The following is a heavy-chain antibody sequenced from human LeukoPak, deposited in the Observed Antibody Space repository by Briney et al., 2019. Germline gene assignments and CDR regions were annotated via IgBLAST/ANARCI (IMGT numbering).Heavy chain of an antibody. Sequence: GGSLRLSCAASGFTFSSYSMNWVRQAPGEGLEWVSSISSSSSYIYYADSVKGRFTISRDNAKNSLYLQMNRLRAEDTAVYYCARDPRGLGFGEPYFDNWGQGPLVTVSS. CDR3: ARDPRGLGFGEPYFDN. J-gene: IGHJ4*02. D-gene: IGHD3-10*01. CDR2: ISSSSSYI. CDR1: GFTFSSYS. V-gene: IGHV3-21*01.